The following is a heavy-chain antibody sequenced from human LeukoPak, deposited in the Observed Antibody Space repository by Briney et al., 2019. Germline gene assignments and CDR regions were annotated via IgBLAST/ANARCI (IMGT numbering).Heavy chain of an antibody. D-gene: IGHD5-12*01. J-gene: IGHJ4*02. CDR2: IYYSGST. CDR3: ARVFPINYFDY. CDR1: GGSISSYY. V-gene: IGHV4-30-4*08. Sequence: SETLSLTCTVSGGSISSYYWSWIRQPPGKGLEWIGYIYYSGSTYYNPSLKSRVTISVDTSKNQFSLKLSSVTAADTAVYYCARVFPINYFDYWGQGTLVTVSS.